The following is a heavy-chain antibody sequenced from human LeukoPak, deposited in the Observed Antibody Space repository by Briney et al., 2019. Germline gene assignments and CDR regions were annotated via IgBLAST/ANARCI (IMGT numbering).Heavy chain of an antibody. CDR2: IYYSGST. V-gene: IGHV4-59*01. D-gene: IGHD3-22*01. CDR3: ARAPSSRDYYYDSSGYGGNDAFDI. J-gene: IGHJ3*02. CDR1: GGSISSYY. Sequence: SETLSLTCTVSGGSISSYYWSWIRQPPGKGLEGIGYIYYSGSTNYNPSLKSRVTISVDTSKNQFSLKLSSVTAADPAVSYCARAPSSRDYYYDSSGYGGNDAFDIWGQGTIVTASS.